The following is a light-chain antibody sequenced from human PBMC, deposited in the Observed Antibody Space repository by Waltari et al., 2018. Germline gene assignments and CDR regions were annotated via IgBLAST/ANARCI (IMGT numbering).Light chain of an antibody. CDR1: QTVRRN. CDR3: QQYNDWPLT. V-gene: IGKV3-15*01. CDR2: GAA. J-gene: IGKJ4*01. Sequence: EIVMTQSPATLSVSPGETATLSCRASQTVRRNVAWYQQKLGQAPRLLVYGAATRATGIPARFSGSGSGPEFTLTISSLQSEDFGVYYCQQYNDWPLTFGGGTKVEI.